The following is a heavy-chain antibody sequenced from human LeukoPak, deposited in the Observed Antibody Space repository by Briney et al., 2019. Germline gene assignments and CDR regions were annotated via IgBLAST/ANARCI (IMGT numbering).Heavy chain of an antibody. D-gene: IGHD3-10*01. V-gene: IGHV3-53*01. CDR2: IYSGANT. CDR1: GFTVSSNY. Sequence: GGSLRLSCAASGFTVSSNYMSWVRQAPGKGLEWVSVIYSGANTYYADSVKGRFIISRDNSKNTLSLQMNSLRAEDTAVYYCAKSYGSGTYFYFDYWGQGTLVTVSS. CDR3: AKSYGSGTYFYFDY. J-gene: IGHJ4*02.